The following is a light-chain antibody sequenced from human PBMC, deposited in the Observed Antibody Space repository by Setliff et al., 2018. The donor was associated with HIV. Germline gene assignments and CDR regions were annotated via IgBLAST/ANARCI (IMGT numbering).Light chain of an antibody. CDR1: SSNIGINT. V-gene: IGLV1-44*01. Sequence: SVLAQPPSASGTPGQRVTISCSGSSSNIGINTINWYQQLPGTAPKLLIYRNNQRPSGVPDRFSGSKSGTSASLAISGLQAEDEADYYCAAWDDSLNGSYVFGTGTKVTVL. CDR2: RNN. J-gene: IGLJ1*01. CDR3: AAWDDSLNGSYV.